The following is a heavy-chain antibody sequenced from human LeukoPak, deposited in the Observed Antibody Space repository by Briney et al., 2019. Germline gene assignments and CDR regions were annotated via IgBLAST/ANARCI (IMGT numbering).Heavy chain of an antibody. CDR3: ARDLVQGWELLEGVVGHWFDP. CDR1: GYTFTSYY. Sequence: GASVKVSCKASGYTFTSYYMHWVRQAPGQGLEWMGIINPSGGSTSYAQKFQGRVTMTRDTSTSTVYMELSSLRSEDTAVYYCARDLVQGWELLEGVVGHWFDPWGQGTLVTVSS. V-gene: IGHV1-46*01. CDR2: INPSGGST. J-gene: IGHJ5*02. D-gene: IGHD1-26*01.